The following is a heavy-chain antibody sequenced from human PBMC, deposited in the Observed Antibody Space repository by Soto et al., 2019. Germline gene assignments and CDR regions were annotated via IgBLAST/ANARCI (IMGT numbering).Heavy chain of an antibody. V-gene: IGHV4-30-4*01. CDR2: IYYSGST. Sequence: SETLSLTCTVSGGXISSGDYYWSXIRQPPGKGLEWIGYIYYSGSTYYNPSLKSRVTISVDTSKNQFSLKLSSVTAADTAVYYCARNIAVAGIPYYFDYWGQGTLVTVSS. CDR1: GGXISSGDYY. J-gene: IGHJ4*02. CDR3: ARNIAVAGIPYYFDY. D-gene: IGHD6-19*01.